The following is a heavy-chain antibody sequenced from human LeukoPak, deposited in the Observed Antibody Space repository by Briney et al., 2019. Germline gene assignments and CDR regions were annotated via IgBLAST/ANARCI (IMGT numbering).Heavy chain of an antibody. D-gene: IGHD6-13*01. Sequence: GGSLRLSCAAPGFTFSSYSMNWVRQAPGKGLEWVSSISSSSSYIYYADSVKGRFTISRDNAKNSLYLQMNSLRAEDTAVYYCARDRGSSPLVDYWGQGTLVTVSS. V-gene: IGHV3-21*01. CDR3: ARDRGSSPLVDY. CDR1: GFTFSSYS. J-gene: IGHJ4*02. CDR2: ISSSSSYI.